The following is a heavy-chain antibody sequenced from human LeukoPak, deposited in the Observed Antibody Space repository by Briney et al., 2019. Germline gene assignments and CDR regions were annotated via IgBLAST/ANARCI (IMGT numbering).Heavy chain of an antibody. CDR2: ISGSGSST. D-gene: IGHD3-22*01. Sequence: GGSLRLSCAASGFIFSNYGMNWVRQAPGKGLDWVSSISGSGSSTYYAESVKGRVTISRDNTQNTLYLQMNSLRAEDTAIYYCAKDLPYYYDSSGSGDAFDIWGRGTMVTVST. J-gene: IGHJ3*02. V-gene: IGHV3-23*01. CDR3: AKDLPYYYDSSGSGDAFDI. CDR1: GFIFSNYG.